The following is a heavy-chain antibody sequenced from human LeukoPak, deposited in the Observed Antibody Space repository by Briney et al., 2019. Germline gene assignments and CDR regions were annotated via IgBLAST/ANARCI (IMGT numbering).Heavy chain of an antibody. Sequence: KPSETLSLTCTVSVGPISSYYSSWIRQPPGKGLEWVGYIYYSGSTNYNPSLNSRVTISVDTSKNQFSLKLSSVTAADTAVYYCARDGGGTTMRTYYYYMDVWGKGTTVTVFS. CDR3: ARDGGGTTMRTYYYYMDV. V-gene: IGHV4-59*01. CDR1: VGPISSYY. J-gene: IGHJ6*03. D-gene: IGHD1-7*01. CDR2: IYYSGST.